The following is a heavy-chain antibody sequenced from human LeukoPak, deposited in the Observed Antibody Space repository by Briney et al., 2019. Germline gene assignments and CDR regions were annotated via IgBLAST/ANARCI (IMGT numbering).Heavy chain of an antibody. Sequence: GGSLRLSCAASGFTFSSYSMNWVRQAPGKGLEWVSSISSSSSYIYYADSVKGRFTIPRDNAKNSLYLQMNSLRAEDTAVYYCARSGRYYDILTGYSPTQFFDYWGQGTLVTVSS. V-gene: IGHV3-21*01. CDR3: ARSGRYYDILTGYSPTQFFDY. D-gene: IGHD3-9*01. CDR2: ISSSSSYI. CDR1: GFTFSSYS. J-gene: IGHJ4*02.